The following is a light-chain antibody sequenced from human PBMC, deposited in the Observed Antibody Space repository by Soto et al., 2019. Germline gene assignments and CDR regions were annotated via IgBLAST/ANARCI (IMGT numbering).Light chain of an antibody. J-gene: IGLJ1*01. CDR2: DVS. CDR3: CSYGV. V-gene: IGLV2-11*01. Sequence: QSALTQPRSVSGSPGQSVTISCTGTSSDVGGYNYVSCYQQHPGKAPKLMIYDVSKRPSGVPDRFSGSKSGNTASLTISGLQAEDEADYYCCSYGVFGTGTKLTVL. CDR1: SSDVGGYNY.